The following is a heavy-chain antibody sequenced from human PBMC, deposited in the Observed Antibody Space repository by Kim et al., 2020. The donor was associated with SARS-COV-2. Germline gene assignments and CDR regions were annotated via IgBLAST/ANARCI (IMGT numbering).Heavy chain of an antibody. CDR3: ARERTRITIFGVVHRYGMDV. J-gene: IGHJ6*02. Sequence: GRFTITRDNAKNSLYLQMNSLRAEDMAVYYCARERTRITIFGVVHRYGMDVWGQGTTVTVSS. D-gene: IGHD3-3*01. V-gene: IGHV3-11*01.